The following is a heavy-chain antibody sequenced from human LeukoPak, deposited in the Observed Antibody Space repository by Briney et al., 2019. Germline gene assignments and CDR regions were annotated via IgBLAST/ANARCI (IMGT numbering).Heavy chain of an antibody. Sequence: PSETLSLTCAVYGGSFSGYYWSWIRQPPGKRLEWIGYVYDSGTTAYNPSLKSRLTISLDTSKNQFSLNLTSVTAADTAVYYCAGRGQRYFRDWGQGILVTVSS. CDR3: AGRGQRYFRD. CDR2: VYDSGTT. V-gene: IGHV4-59*08. J-gene: IGHJ1*01. CDR1: GGSFSGYY.